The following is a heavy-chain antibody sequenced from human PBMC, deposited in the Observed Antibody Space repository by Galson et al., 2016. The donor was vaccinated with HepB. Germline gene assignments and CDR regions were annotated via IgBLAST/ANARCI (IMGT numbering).Heavy chain of an antibody. D-gene: IGHD3-9*01. CDR2: IYYSGYA. J-gene: IGHJ2*01. Sequence: SETLSLTCTVSGGPISSSSYFWGWIRQSPGKGLEWIGSIYYSGYAFYNPSLKSRVTISEDTSKNMFSLKLDSVTAADTAVYYCARDPTYYFDSRRWYFDLWGRGTLVTVSS. V-gene: IGHV4-39*07. CDR1: GGPISSSSYF. CDR3: ARDPTYYFDSRRWYFDL.